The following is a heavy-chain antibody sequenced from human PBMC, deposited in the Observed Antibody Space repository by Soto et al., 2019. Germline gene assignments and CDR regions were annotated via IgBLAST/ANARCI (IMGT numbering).Heavy chain of an antibody. CDR2: INPSGGST. Sequence: ASVKVSCKASGYTFTSYYMHWVRQAPGQGLEWMGIINPSGGSTSYAQKFQGRVTMTRDTSTSTVYMELSSLRSEDTAVYYCARGTMVRGGYYYYYGMDVWGQGTTGTSP. V-gene: IGHV1-46*01. CDR3: ARGTMVRGGYYYYYGMDV. D-gene: IGHD3-10*01. J-gene: IGHJ6*02. CDR1: GYTFTSYY.